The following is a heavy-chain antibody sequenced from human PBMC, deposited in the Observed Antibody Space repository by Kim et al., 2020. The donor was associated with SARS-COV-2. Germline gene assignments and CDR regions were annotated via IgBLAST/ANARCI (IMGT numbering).Heavy chain of an antibody. CDR2: ITGSGTTT. V-gene: IGHV3-23*01. J-gene: IGHJ4*02. CDR3: VKEDYNGYLDF. Sequence: GGSLRLSCAASGFAFSHYAMNWVRQTPGKGLYWVSSITGSGTTTYDAEPVKGRFTISRDNSKNMLYLQMNSLRDDDTAIYYCVKEDYNGYLDFWGPGILVTVSS. CDR1: GFAFSHYA. D-gene: IGHD4-4*01.